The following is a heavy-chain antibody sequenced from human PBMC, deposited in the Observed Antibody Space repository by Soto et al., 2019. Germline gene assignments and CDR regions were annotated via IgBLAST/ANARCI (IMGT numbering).Heavy chain of an antibody. J-gene: IGHJ5*02. Sequence: SETLSLTCTVSGDSISSSSYYWGWIRQPPGKGLEWSGSIYYSGSTYYNPSLKSRVTMSVDKSNNQFSLRLRYVTAADTAVYYCATLPPRIVVTLLPIPSWGQGIQVTVSS. V-gene: IGHV4-39*07. CDR1: GDSISSSSYY. CDR3: ATLPPRIVVTLLPIPS. CDR2: IYYSGST. D-gene: IGHD2-21*01.